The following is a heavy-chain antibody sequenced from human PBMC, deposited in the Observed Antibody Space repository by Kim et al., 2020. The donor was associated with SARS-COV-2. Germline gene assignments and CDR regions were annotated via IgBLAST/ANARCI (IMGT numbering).Heavy chain of an antibody. CDR3: ARDRVPAAIGYYYYGMDV. Sequence: GGSLRLSCAASGFTFSSYAMSWVRQAPGKGLEWVSAISGSGGSTYYADSVKGRFTISRDNSKNTLYLQMNSLRAEDTAVYYCARDRVPAAIGYYYYGMDVWGQGTTVTVSS. J-gene: IGHJ6*02. D-gene: IGHD2-2*01. V-gene: IGHV3-23*01. CDR1: GFTFSSYA. CDR2: ISGSGGST.